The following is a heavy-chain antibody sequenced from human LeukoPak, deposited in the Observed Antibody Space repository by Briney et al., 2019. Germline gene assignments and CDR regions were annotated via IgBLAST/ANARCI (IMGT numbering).Heavy chain of an antibody. J-gene: IGHJ4*02. D-gene: IGHD6-13*01. CDR3: ARRVAASIDY. V-gene: IGHV4-39*01. CDR2: IYYSGST. CDR1: GGSISSSSYY. Sequence: SETLSLTCTVSGGSISSSSYYWGWIRQPPGKGLEWIGSIYYSGSTYYNPSLKSRVTISVDTSKHQFSLKLSSVTAADTAVYYCARRVAASIDYWGQGTLVTVSS.